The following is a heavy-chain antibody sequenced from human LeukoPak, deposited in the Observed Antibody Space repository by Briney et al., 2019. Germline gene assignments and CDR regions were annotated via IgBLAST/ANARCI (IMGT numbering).Heavy chain of an antibody. Sequence: ASVKVSCKASGYTFTSYGISWVRQAPGQGLEWMGWISAYNGNTNYAQKLQGRVTMTTDTSTSTAYMELRSLRSDDTAVYYCARGDSGYDWESFYDYWGQGTLVTVSS. CDR1: GYTFTSYG. V-gene: IGHV1-18*01. CDR3: ARGDSGYDWESFYDY. CDR2: ISAYNGNT. D-gene: IGHD5-12*01. J-gene: IGHJ4*02.